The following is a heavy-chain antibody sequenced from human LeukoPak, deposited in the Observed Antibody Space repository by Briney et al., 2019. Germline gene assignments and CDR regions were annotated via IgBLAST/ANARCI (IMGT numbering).Heavy chain of an antibody. V-gene: IGHV3-30*03. CDR3: VRKLTGTTYFDS. CDR1: GFTFSTYG. J-gene: IGHJ4*02. D-gene: IGHD1-1*01. Sequence: GESLRLSCAASGFTFSTYGMHWVRQAPGKGLEWVAVISYDGGNKYYADSVKGRFTISRDDVKNSLYLQMDSLRADDTAIYYCVRKLTGTTYFDSWGQGTLVTVSS. CDR2: ISYDGGNK.